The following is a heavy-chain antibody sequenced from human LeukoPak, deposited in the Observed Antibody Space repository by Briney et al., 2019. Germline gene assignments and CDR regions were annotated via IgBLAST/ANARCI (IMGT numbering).Heavy chain of an antibody. Sequence: ASVKVSCKASGYTFTDYYMHWVRQAPGQGLEWMGWISAYNGNTNYAQKLQGRVTMTTDTSTSTAYMELRSLRSDDTAVYYCARSGGVVIMSWGYYYYYMDVWGKGTTVTVSS. CDR3: ARSGGVVIMSWGYYYYYMDV. V-gene: IGHV1-18*04. J-gene: IGHJ6*03. CDR1: GYTFTDYY. CDR2: ISAYNGNT. D-gene: IGHD3-3*01.